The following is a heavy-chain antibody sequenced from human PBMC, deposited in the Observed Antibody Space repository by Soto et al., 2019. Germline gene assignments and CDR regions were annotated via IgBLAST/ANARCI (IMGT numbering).Heavy chain of an antibody. CDR3: AHRRGYSSSLTKYYYYMDV. J-gene: IGHJ6*03. CDR2: IYWDDDK. CDR1: GFSLSTSGVG. Sequence: QITLKESGPTLVKPTQTLTLTCTFSGFSLSTSGVGVGWIRQTPGKALEWLALIYWDDDKRYSPSLKSRLTITKDTSKNQVVLTMTNMDPVDTATYYCAHRRGYSSSLTKYYYYMDVWGKGTTVTVSS. D-gene: IGHD6-13*01. V-gene: IGHV2-5*02.